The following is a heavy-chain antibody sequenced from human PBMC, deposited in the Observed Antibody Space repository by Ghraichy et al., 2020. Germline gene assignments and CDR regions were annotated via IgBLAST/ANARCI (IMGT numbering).Heavy chain of an antibody. J-gene: IGHJ4*02. Sequence: SETLSLTCTVSGGSISSGGYYWSWIRQHPGKGLEWIGYIYYSGSTYYNPSLKSRVTMSVDTSKNQFSLKLSSVTAADTAVYYCSRVGRYEQQFDYWGQGTLVTVSS. CDR3: SRVGRYEQQFDY. V-gene: IGHV4-31*03. CDR2: IYYSGST. CDR1: GGSISSGGYY. D-gene: IGHD6-13*01.